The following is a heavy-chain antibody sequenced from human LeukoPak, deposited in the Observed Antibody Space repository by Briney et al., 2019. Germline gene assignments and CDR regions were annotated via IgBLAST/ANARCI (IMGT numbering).Heavy chain of an antibody. CDR1: GGSFSGYY. V-gene: IGHV4-34*01. Sequence: SETLSLTCAVYGGSFSGYYWSWIRQPPGKGLEWIGEINHSGSTNYNPSLKSRVTISVDTSKNQFSLKLSSVTAADTAVYYCARGRKPGLWFGHCFDYWGQGTLVTVSS. CDR2: INHSGST. D-gene: IGHD3-10*01. CDR3: ARGRKPGLWFGHCFDY. J-gene: IGHJ4*02.